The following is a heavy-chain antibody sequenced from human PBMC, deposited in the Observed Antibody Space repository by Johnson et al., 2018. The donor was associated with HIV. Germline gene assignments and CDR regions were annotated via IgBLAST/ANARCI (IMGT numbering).Heavy chain of an antibody. CDR2: ISYDGSNK. D-gene: IGHD5-24*01. J-gene: IGHJ3*02. CDR3: ARDQWMAGDAFDI. Sequence: QVQLVESGGGVVRPGRSLRISCAASGFTFSSYAMHWVRQAPGKGLEWVAVISYDGSNKYYVDSVKGRITISRDNAKNSLYLQMNSLRAEDTAVYYCARDQWMAGDAFDIWGQGTVVTVSS. V-gene: IGHV3-30*04. CDR1: GFTFSSYA.